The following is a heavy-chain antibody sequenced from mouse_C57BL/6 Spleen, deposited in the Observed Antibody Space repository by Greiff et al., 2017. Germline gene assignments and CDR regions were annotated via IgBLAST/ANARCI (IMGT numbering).Heavy chain of an antibody. V-gene: IGHV1-76*01. Sequence: QVQLKESGAELVRPGASVKLSCKASGYTFTDYYINWVKQRPGQGLEWIARIYPGSGNTYYNEKFKGKATLTAEKSSSTAYMQLSSLTSEDSAVYFCARDEGYYWYCDVWGTGTTVTVSS. D-gene: IGHD2-3*01. CDR3: ARDEGYYWYCDV. J-gene: IGHJ1*03. CDR2: IYPGSGNT. CDR1: GYTFTDYY.